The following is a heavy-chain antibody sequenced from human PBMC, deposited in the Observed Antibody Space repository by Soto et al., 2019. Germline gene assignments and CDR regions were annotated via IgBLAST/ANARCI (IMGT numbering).Heavy chain of an antibody. V-gene: IGHV3-23*01. J-gene: IGHJ4*02. CDR3: AKRGTYYFDY. CDR1: GFTFSNAW. CDR2: INSGGGGT. D-gene: IGHD2-15*01. Sequence: PGGSLRLSCAASGFTFSNAWMNWVRQAPGKGLEWVSSINSGGGGTFYSDSVKGRFTISRDNSKNTLYLQINSLRAEDTAVYYCAKRGTYYFDYWGQGALVTVSS.